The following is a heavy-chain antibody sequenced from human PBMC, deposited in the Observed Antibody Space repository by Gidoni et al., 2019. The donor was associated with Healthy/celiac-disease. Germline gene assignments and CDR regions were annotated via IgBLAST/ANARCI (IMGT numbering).Heavy chain of an antibody. CDR2: IYYSGST. V-gene: IGHV4-39*01. CDR3: ARHPLSWYFDY. Sequence: QLQLQESGPGLVKPSETLSLTCTVSGGSISSSSYYWGWIRQPPGKGLEWIGSIYYSGSTYYNPSLKSRVTISVDTSKNQFSLKLSSVTAADTAVYYCARHPLSWYFDYWGQGTLVTVSS. D-gene: IGHD6-13*01. J-gene: IGHJ4*02. CDR1: GGSISSSSYY.